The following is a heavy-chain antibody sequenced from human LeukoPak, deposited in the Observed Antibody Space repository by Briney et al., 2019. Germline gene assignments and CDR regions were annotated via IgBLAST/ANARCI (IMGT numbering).Heavy chain of an antibody. D-gene: IGHD1-14*01. CDR1: GGSITSGSYY. Sequence: PSETLSLTCTGSGGSITSGSYYWGWIRQPPGKGLEWIGSIYYNGGAYYNPSLKSRVTISVDTSKNQFSLKLSSVTAADMAVYYCARLSGTHYEAIDYWGQGTLVTVSS. V-gene: IGHV4-39*01. CDR2: IYYNGGA. CDR3: ARLSGTHYEAIDY. J-gene: IGHJ4*02.